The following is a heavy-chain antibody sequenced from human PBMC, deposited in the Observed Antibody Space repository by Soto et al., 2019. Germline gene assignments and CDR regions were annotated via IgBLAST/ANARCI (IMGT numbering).Heavy chain of an antibody. D-gene: IGHD2-15*01. Sequence: EVQLVESGGGLVQPGGSLRLSCAASGFTFSSYWMHWVRQAPGKGLVWVSRINSDGSSTSYADSVKGRVTIYRDNAKNTRYLQMNSLRAEDTAVYYCVRTSLVVAAATREDYWGQGTLVTVSS. V-gene: IGHV3-74*01. CDR3: VRTSLVVAAATREDY. CDR1: GFTFSSYW. J-gene: IGHJ4*02. CDR2: INSDGSST.